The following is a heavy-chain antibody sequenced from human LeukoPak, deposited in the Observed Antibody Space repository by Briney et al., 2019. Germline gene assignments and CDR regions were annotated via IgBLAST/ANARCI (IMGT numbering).Heavy chain of an antibody. CDR2: IYYSGST. CDR3: ARSEGIAAAGFDY. D-gene: IGHD6-13*01. Sequence: SETLSLTCTVSGGSISSGGYYWSWIRQHPGKGLEWIGYIYYSGSTYYNPSLKSRVTISVDTSKNQFSLKLSSVTVADTAVYDCARSEGIAAAGFDYWGQGTLITVSA. J-gene: IGHJ4*02. CDR1: GGSISSGGYY. V-gene: IGHV4-31*03.